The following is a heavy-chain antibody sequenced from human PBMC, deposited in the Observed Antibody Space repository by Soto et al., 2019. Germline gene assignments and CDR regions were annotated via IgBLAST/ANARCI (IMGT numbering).Heavy chain of an antibody. CDR2: IYWADDK. D-gene: IGHD3-10*01. V-gene: IGHV2-5*02. Sequence: QITLKESGPTLVKPTQTLTLTCTFSGFSLSTSGVGVGWIRQPPGKALEWLALIYWADDKRDSPSLKSRLTITTDASKNQVVLTMTNMDPVDTATYYCAHRRTVRGVLDYGGQGTLVTFSS. CDR3: AHRRTVRGVLDY. J-gene: IGHJ4*02. CDR1: GFSLSTSGVG.